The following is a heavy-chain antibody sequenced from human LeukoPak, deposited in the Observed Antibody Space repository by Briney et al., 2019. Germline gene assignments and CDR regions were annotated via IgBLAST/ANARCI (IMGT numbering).Heavy chain of an antibody. CDR2: MNPNSGNT. J-gene: IGHJ6*03. D-gene: IGHD1-26*01. V-gene: IGHV1-8*01. CDR3: ARAPEWGKANYYYYMDV. Sequence: ASVKVSCKASGYTFTSYDINWVRQATGQGLAWMGWMNPNSGNTGYAQKFQGGVTMTRNTSISTAYMELSSLRSEDAAVYYCARAPEWGKANYYYYMDVWGKGTTVTVSS. CDR1: GYTFTSYD.